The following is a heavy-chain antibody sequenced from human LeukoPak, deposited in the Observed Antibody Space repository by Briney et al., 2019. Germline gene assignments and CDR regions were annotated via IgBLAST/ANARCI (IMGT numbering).Heavy chain of an antibody. CDR3: ARGRGGDHVPSRFDN. Sequence: GGSLRLSCSASGFAFSGFAMGWVRQAPGKGLEWVSSVGGSGGITYYADSVEGRFTISRDNSKNTLYLQMSSLGVDDTALYYCARGRGGDHVPSRFDNWGQGTLVTVSS. CDR1: GFAFSGFA. D-gene: IGHD2-21*02. J-gene: IGHJ4*02. V-gene: IGHV3-23*01. CDR2: VGGSGGIT.